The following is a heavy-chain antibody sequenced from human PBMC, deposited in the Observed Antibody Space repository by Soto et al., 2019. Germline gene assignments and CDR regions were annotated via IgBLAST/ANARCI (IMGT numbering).Heavy chain of an antibody. J-gene: IGHJ4*02. D-gene: IGHD3-22*01. CDR2: IDPSDSQT. Sequence: EVRLEQSGAEVKKSGESLTISCKGSGYSFAGYWITWVRQKPWKGLEWMGRIDPSDSQTYYSPSFRGHVTISVTKSITTVFLQWSSLRASDTAMYYCARQIYDSDTGPNFQYYFDSWGQGTPVTVSS. CDR1: GYSFAGYW. CDR3: ARQIYDSDTGPNFQYYFDS. V-gene: IGHV5-10-1*03.